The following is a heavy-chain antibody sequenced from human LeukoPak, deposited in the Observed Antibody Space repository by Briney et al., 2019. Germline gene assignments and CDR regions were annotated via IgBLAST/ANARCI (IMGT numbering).Heavy chain of an antibody. D-gene: IGHD2/OR15-2a*01. J-gene: IGHJ3*02. CDR3: ASLSNPDAFDI. CDR1: GYTFTGYY. Sequence: ASVKVSCKASGYTFTGYYMHWVRQAPGQGLEWMGRINPNSGVTHYAQKFQGRVTMTRDTSISTAYMELSRLRSDDTAVYYCASLSNPDAFDIWGQGTMVTVSS. CDR2: INPNSGVT. V-gene: IGHV1-2*06.